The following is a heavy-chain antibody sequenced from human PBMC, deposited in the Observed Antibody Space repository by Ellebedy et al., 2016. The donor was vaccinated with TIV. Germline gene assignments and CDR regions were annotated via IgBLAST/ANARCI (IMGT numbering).Heavy chain of an antibody. V-gene: IGHV3-23*01. J-gene: IGHJ4*02. CDR2: ISGSGGST. Sequence: GGSLRLSXAASGFTFSSYAMSWVRQAPGKGLEWVSAISGSGGSTYYADSVKGRFTISRDNSKNTLYLQMNSLRAEDTAVYYCAKGAVVIAISGSYFDYWGQGTLVTVSS. D-gene: IGHD2-21*01. CDR1: GFTFSSYA. CDR3: AKGAVVIAISGSYFDY.